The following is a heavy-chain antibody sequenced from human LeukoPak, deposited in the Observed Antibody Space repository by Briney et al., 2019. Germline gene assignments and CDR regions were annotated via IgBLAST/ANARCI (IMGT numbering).Heavy chain of an antibody. J-gene: IGHJ4*02. CDR3: ARRGDTPMVGDY. D-gene: IGHD5-18*01. CDR1: GFTFSNYA. CDR2: ISSSSSAI. V-gene: IGHV3-48*01. Sequence: PGGSLRLSCAASGFTFSNYAMNWVRQAPGKGLEWVSYISSSSSAIYYADSVKGRFTISRDIAKNSLYLQMNSLRVEDTAVYYCARRGDTPMVGDYWGEGNLVAVSS.